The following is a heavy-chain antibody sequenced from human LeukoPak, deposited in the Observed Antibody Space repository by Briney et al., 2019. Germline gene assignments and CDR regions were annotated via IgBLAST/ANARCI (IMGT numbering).Heavy chain of an antibody. CDR2: IKPDGSDK. CDR3: VKCSDTSCNDAYDM. V-gene: IGHV3-7*01. D-gene: IGHD2-2*01. J-gene: IGHJ3*02. Sequence: GGSLRLSCAASGFTFSSYAMHWVRQAPGKGLEWVANIKPDGSDKYYVDSVKGRFTISRDNAKNSLYLQMDGLRAEDTAVYYCVKCSDTSCNDAYDMWGQGTTVIVSS. CDR1: GFTFSSYA.